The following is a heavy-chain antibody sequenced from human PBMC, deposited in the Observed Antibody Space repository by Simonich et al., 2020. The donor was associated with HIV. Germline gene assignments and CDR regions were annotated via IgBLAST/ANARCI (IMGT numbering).Heavy chain of an antibody. CDR1: GYTFTAYY. CDR3: VRVSIAAAHRHFDY. D-gene: IGHD6-13*01. V-gene: IGHV1-2*06. CDR2: INPNSGGT. Sequence: QVQLVQSGAEVKKPGASVKVSCKASGYTFTAYYMHWVRQAPGQGLEWIGRINPNSGGTNYAQKFRGRVTMTRDTSISTAYMELSRLSSDDTAVYYCVRVSIAAAHRHFDYWGQGTLVTVSS. J-gene: IGHJ4*02.